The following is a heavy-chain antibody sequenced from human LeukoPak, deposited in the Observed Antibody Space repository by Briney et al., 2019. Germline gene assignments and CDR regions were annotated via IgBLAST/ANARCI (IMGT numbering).Heavy chain of an antibody. CDR1: GFTFSTYS. CDR2: ITSSSSTI. CDR3: ASTATFDY. V-gene: IGHV3-48*02. J-gene: IGHJ4*02. Sequence: GGSLRLSCAASGFTFSTYSMNWVRQAPGKGLEWVSYITSSSSTIYYADSVRGRFTISRDNAKNSLYLQMNSLRDEDTAVYYCASTATFDYWGQGTLVTVSS. D-gene: IGHD1-26*01.